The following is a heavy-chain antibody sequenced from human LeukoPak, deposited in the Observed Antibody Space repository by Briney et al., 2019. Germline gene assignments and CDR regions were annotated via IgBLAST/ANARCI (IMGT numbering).Heavy chain of an antibody. CDR3: ARGLRKVSPDAFDI. J-gene: IGHJ3*02. CDR1: RFTFSNYA. V-gene: IGHV3-30-3*01. D-gene: IGHD1-14*01. CDR2: ISYDGSNK. Sequence: GGSLRLSCAASRFTFSNYAMHWVRQAPGKGLEWVAVISYDGSNKYYADSVKSRFTISRDNSKNTLYLQMNSLRAEDTAVYYCARGLRKVSPDAFDIWGQGTMVTVSS.